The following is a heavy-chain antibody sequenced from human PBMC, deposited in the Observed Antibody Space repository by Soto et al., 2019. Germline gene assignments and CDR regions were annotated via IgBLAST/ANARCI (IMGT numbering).Heavy chain of an antibody. CDR1: GGSTSSGGYY. V-gene: IGHV4-31*03. CDR2: IYYSGST. Sequence: SETLSLTCTVSGGSTSSGGYYWSWIRQHPGKGLEWIGYIYYSGSTYYNPSLKSRVTISVDTSKNQFSLKLSSVTAADTAVYYCARVSAVGRGDYVNWFDPWGQGTQVTVSS. D-gene: IGHD4-17*01. J-gene: IGHJ5*02. CDR3: ARVSAVGRGDYVNWFDP.